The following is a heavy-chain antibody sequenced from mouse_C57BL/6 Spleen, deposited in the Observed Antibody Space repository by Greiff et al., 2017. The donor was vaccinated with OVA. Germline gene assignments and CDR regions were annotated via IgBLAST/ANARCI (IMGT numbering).Heavy chain of an antibody. J-gene: IGHJ4*01. Sequence: QVHVKQSGPGLVAPSQSLSITCTVSGFSLTSYGVDWVRQPPGKGLEWLGVIWGGGSTNYNSALMSRLSISKDNSKSQVFLKMNSLQTDDTAMYYCAKRKYSNYDAMDYWGQGTSVTVSS. CDR3: AKRKYSNYDAMDY. D-gene: IGHD2-5*01. CDR2: IWGGGST. V-gene: IGHV2-9*01. CDR1: GFSLTSYG.